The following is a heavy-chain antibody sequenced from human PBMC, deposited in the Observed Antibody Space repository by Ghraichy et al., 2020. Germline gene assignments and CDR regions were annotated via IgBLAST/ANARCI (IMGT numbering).Heavy chain of an antibody. CDR1: DDSISRSGSY. D-gene: IGHD4-23*01. CDR3: STGVTPASYYGMDV. CDR2: IYFSGST. J-gene: IGHJ6*02. Sequence: SETLSLTCTGSDDSISRSGSYWTWIRQHPGKGLEWIGYIYFSGSTYYNPSLKSRVTISIDTSKNQFSLKLTSVTVADTAVYFCSTGVTPASYYGMDVWGQGTTVTFSS. V-gene: IGHV4-31*03.